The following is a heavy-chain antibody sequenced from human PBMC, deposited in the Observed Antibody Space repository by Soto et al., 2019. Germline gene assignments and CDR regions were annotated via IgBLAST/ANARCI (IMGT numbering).Heavy chain of an antibody. J-gene: IGHJ4*02. CDR3: ARDGVAAGNINFDY. V-gene: IGHV1-3*01. Sequence: SVKVSCKASGYMFTKSAMHWVRQAPGQRLEWMGWISGGNGNTKYSPRLQDRVTITRDTSASTAYMELSSLRSEDTALYYYARDGVAAGNINFDYWGQGTLVTVSS. CDR2: ISGGNGNT. D-gene: IGHD6-19*01. CDR1: GYMFTKSA.